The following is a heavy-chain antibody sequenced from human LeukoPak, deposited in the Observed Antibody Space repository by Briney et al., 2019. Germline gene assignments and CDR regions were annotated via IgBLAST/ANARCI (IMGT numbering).Heavy chain of an antibody. CDR3: ARTARSGDI. J-gene: IGHJ4*02. D-gene: IGHD1-1*01. CDR1: GFIFSEFY. V-gene: IGHV3-11*01. Sequence: GGSLRLSCAASGFIFSEFYMSWVRQSPGKGLEWISYISGSGYDINYVDSVKGRFTVSRDNAKNSLYLQMNSLSADDTAIYYCARTARSGDIRGQGTLVTVSS. CDR2: ISGSGYDI.